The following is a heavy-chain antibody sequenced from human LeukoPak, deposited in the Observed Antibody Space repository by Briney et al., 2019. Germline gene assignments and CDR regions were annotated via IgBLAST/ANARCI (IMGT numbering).Heavy chain of an antibody. CDR1: GGSISGYY. D-gene: IGHD3-16*01. J-gene: IGHJ4*02. CDR2: IFSSGRN. Sequence: SETLSLTCNVSGGSISGYYWSWIRQPAGKGLEWMGRIFSSGRNNYNPSLKSRLMVAVGPSKNQFSLRLSSVTAADTAVYYCAREAGDYDAGGHPPTPYYFDLWGQGTLVTVSS. CDR3: AREAGDYDAGGHPPTPYYFDL. V-gene: IGHV4-4*07.